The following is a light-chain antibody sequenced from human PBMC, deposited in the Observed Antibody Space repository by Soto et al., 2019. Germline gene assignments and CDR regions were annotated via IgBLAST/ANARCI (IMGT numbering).Light chain of an antibody. V-gene: IGKV4-1*01. CDR1: QSVLYSSTXXXX. CDR2: WAS. Sequence: DIVMTQSPDSLTVSLGERATINCKSSQSVLYSSTXXXXXAWYQQKAGQPPKLLIYWASIRESGVPDRFSGSGSGTDFTLTXSSLXAEXVAVYYCQQYYTPPPWTFGQGTKVEVK. CDR3: QQYYTPPPWT. J-gene: IGKJ1*01.